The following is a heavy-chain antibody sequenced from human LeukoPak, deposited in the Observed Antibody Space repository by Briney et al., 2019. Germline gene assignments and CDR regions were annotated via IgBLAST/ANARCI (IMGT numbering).Heavy chain of an antibody. V-gene: IGHV3-7*03. J-gene: IGHJ4*02. CDR1: GFTFSYYW. Sequence: GGSLRLSCAASGFTFSYYWMNWVRQAPGKGLEWVANIKRDGSEKYYVDSVRGRFTISRDNSKNTLYLQMNSLRAEDTAVYYCSRGGLAFEYWGQGTLVTVSS. CDR2: IKRDGSEK. D-gene: IGHD3/OR15-3a*01. CDR3: SRGGLAFEY.